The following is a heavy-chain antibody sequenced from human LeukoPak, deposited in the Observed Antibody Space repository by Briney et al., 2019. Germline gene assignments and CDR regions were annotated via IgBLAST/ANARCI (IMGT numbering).Heavy chain of an antibody. V-gene: IGHV3-30*02. J-gene: IGHJ4*02. CDR1: RFTFSSYG. CDR3: ARAVSGAYDN. CDR2: IQYDGSNA. D-gene: IGHD3-16*01. Sequence: PGGSLRLSCAASRFTFSSYGMHWVRQAPGKGLEWVAYIQYDGSNAQYADSVKGRFSISRDSSKNILYLQMNSLRAEDTAVYYCARAVSGAYDNWGQGTLVTVSS.